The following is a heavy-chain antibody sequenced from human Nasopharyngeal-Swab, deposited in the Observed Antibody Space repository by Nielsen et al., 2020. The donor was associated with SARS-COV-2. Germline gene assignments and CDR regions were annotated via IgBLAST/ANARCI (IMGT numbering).Heavy chain of an antibody. J-gene: IGHJ4*02. Sequence: SGPTLVTPTHTLTLTCTFSRFSLSTSGVGVVWIRQPPGKALEWLALIYWDDDKRYSPSLKRRLTITKDTSKNQVVLTMTNMDPVDTATYYCAHIPPLNIAAAPFDYWGQGTLVTVSS. CDR3: AHIPPLNIAAAPFDY. V-gene: IGHV2-5*02. CDR1: RFSLSTSGVG. D-gene: IGHD6-13*01. CDR2: IYWDDDK.